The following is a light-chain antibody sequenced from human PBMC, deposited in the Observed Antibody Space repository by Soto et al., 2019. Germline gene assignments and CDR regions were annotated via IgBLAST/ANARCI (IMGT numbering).Light chain of an antibody. CDR3: QQYGSSAWT. V-gene: IGKV3-20*01. CDR1: QSVSSSY. J-gene: IGKJ1*01. CDR2: GAS. Sequence: EIVLTQSPGTLSLSPGERATLSCRASQSVSSSYLAWYQHKPGQAPRLLIYGASSRATGIPDRFSGSGSGTEFTLTISRLEPEDFAVYYCQQYGSSAWTFGQGTKVEIK.